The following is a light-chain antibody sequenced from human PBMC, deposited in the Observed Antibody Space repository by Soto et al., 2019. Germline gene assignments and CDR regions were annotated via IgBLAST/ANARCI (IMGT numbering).Light chain of an antibody. CDR3: QQYSSSPGT. J-gene: IGKJ1*01. CDR1: QSVSRTS. V-gene: IGKV3-20*01. Sequence: EIVLTQSPATLSVSPGERATLSCRASQSVSRTSLAWYQQKPGQAPRLLIYGASSRATGIPDRFSGSGSGTDFTLTISRLEPEDFAVYYCQQYSSSPGTFGQGTKVEVK. CDR2: GAS.